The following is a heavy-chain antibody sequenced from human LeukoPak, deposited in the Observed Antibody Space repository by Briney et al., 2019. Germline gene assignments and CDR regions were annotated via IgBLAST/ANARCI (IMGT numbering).Heavy chain of an antibody. CDR3: ARLGATYYYDSSGHFDY. CDR2: ISSSGSTI. D-gene: IGHD3-22*01. V-gene: IGHV3-11*01. Sequence: GGSLRLSCAASGFTFSDYYMSWILQAPGKGLEWVSYISSSGSTIYYADSVKGRFTISRDNAKNSLYLQMNSLRAEDTAVYYCARLGATYYYDSSGHFDYWGQGTLVTVSS. CDR1: GFTFSDYY. J-gene: IGHJ4*02.